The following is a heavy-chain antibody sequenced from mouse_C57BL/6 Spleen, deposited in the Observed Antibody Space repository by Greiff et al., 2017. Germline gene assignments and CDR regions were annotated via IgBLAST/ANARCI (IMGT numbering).Heavy chain of an antibody. CDR2: IWGGGST. V-gene: IGHV2-6*01. D-gene: IGHD1-1*01. CDR1: GFSLTSYG. CDR3: TRRGSKYAMDY. Sequence: QVQLKESGPGLVAPSQSLSITCSVSGFSLTSYGVDWVRQPPGKGLEWLGVIWGGGSTNYNSALISRLSTSKNNYKSQVFIKMNGLKTDDTAMYYCTRRGSKYAMDYWGQGTSVTVSS. J-gene: IGHJ4*01.